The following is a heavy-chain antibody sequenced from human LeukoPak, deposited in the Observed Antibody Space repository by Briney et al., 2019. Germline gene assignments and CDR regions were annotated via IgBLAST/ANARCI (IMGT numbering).Heavy chain of an antibody. J-gene: IGHJ4*02. CDR3: ARGVGSLGG. Sequence: ASVKVSCKASGHTFTGYYMHWVRQAPGQGLEWMGWMNPNSGNTGYAQKFQGRVTMTRNTSISTAYMELSSLRSEDTAVYYCARGVGSLGGWGQGTLVTVSS. CDR1: GHTFTGYY. CDR2: MNPNSGNT. D-gene: IGHD1-26*01. V-gene: IGHV1-8*02.